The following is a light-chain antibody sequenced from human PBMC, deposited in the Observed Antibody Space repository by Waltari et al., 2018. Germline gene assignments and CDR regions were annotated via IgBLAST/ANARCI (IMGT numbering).Light chain of an antibody. J-gene: IGLJ2*01. V-gene: IGLV3-21*02. CDR3: QVWDNYADLVI. CDR2: DDD. CDR1: NMGSKS. Sequence: SSVLTQPPSVSVAPGQTATITCGGNNMGSKSVHWYQQKPVQAPVLVVYDDDVRPPGIPERISGSNSANTASLTINRVEVGDEAAYFCQVWDNYADLVIFGGGTKLTVL.